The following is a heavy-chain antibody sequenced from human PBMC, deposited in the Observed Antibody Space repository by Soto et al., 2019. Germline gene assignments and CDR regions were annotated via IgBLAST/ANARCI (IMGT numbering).Heavy chain of an antibody. V-gene: IGHV1-58*01. J-gene: IGHJ5*02. CDR3: ARGGYCSGGSCLNTFDP. D-gene: IGHD2-15*01. CDR1: GFTFTSSA. CDR2: IVVGSGNT. Sequence: ASVKVSCKASGFTFTSSAVQWVRQARGQRLEWIGWIVVGSGNTNYAQKFQERVTITRNMSTSTAYMELSSLRSEDTAVYYCARGGYCSGGSCLNTFDPWGQGTLVTVSS.